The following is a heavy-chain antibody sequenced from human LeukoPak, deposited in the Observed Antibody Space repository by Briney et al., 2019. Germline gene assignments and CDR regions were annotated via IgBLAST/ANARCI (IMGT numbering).Heavy chain of an antibody. Sequence: SETLSLTCTVSGGSLNNHFWSWIRQPPGKGPEWIGYIFYSGSTSYNPSLRSRVSLSLDPSKNRFSLRLRSITAADTAMYYCARDDPVTAFDYWGPGTLVIVSS. CDR3: ARDDPVTAFDY. D-gene: IGHD2-21*02. CDR1: GGSLNNHF. J-gene: IGHJ4*02. CDR2: IFYSGST. V-gene: IGHV4-59*11.